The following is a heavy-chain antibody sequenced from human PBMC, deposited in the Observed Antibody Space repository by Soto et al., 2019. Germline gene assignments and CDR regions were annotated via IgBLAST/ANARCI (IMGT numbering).Heavy chain of an antibody. CDR2: INGDGSGT. CDR3: ARGGLRAYWIDP. CDR1: GFTFSNYW. J-gene: IGHJ5*02. V-gene: IGHV3-74*01. D-gene: IGHD4-17*01. Sequence: EVQLVESGGGLVQPGGSLRLSCAASGFTFSNYWIHWVRQVPGEGLVWLSRINGDGSGTHYADSVKGRFTITRDNAKKTVYVQMNGLRAEDTAVYYCARGGLRAYWIDPWGQGTLVTVSS.